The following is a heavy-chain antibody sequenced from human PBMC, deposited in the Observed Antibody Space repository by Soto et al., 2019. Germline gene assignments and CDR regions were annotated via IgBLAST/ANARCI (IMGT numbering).Heavy chain of an antibody. Sequence: QVQLVESGGGVVQPGRSLRLSCAASGFTFSSYGMHWVRQAPGKGLEWVAVISYDGSNKYYADSVKGRFTISRDNSKNTLYLQMNSLRAEDTAVYYCAKDQGPLTMIVVDGMDVWGQGTTVPVSS. D-gene: IGHD3-22*01. CDR2: ISYDGSNK. J-gene: IGHJ6*02. V-gene: IGHV3-30*18. CDR1: GFTFSSYG. CDR3: AKDQGPLTMIVVDGMDV.